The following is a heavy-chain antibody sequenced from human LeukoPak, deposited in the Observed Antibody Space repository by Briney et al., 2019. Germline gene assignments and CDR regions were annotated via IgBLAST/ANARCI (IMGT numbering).Heavy chain of an antibody. D-gene: IGHD2-15*01. CDR3: ARDCSGGSCYSE. Sequence: SETLSLTCTVSGGSISSYYWSWIRQPPGKGLEWIGHIYYSGSTSYNPSLKSRVSISLDTPKNQLSLKLSSATAADTAIYYCARDCSGGSCYSEWGQGTLVTVSS. J-gene: IGHJ4*02. V-gene: IGHV4-59*12. CDR2: IYYSGST. CDR1: GGSISSYY.